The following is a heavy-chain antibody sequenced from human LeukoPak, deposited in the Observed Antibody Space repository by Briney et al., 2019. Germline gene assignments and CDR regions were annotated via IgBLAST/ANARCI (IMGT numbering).Heavy chain of an antibody. V-gene: IGHV4-34*01. CDR1: GGSFSGYY. J-gene: IGHJ4*02. D-gene: IGHD3-3*01. CDR2: INHSGST. Sequence: SETLSLTCAVYGGSFSGYYWSWIRQPPGKGLEWIGEINHSGSTNYNPSPKSRVTISVDTSKNQFSLKLSSVTAADTAVYYCARSRITIFGVVKDYFDYWGQGTLVTVSS. CDR3: ARSRITIFGVVKDYFDY.